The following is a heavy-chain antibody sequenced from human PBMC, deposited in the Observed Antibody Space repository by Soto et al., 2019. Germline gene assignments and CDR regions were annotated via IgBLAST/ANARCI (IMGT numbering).Heavy chain of an antibody. V-gene: IGHV4-30-4*01. CDR2: LYYSGST. CDR1: GGYLSSGDYY. J-gene: IGHJ4*02. CDR3: AGGNLATPSY. D-gene: IGHD5-12*01. Sequence: QVQLQESGPGLVKPSQTLSLTCTVSGGYLSSGDYYWSWISQPPGKGLAGIGYLYYSGSTYYNPSLKIRVTTSVDTSKNQFSLKLSSVTAADTAVYYCAGGNLATPSYWGQGTLVTVSA.